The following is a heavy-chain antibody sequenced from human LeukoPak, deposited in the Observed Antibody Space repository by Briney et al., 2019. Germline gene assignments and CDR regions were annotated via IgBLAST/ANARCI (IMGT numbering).Heavy chain of an antibody. Sequence: ASVKVSCKASGYTFTCYYMHWVRQAPGQGLEWMGWINPNSGGTNYAQKFQGRVTMTRDTSISTAYMELSRLRSDDTAVYYCARVPRGYCSGGSCYTPGYFQHWGQGTLVTVSS. D-gene: IGHD2-15*01. CDR1: GYTFTCYY. CDR2: INPNSGGT. CDR3: ARVPRGYCSGGSCYTPGYFQH. V-gene: IGHV1-2*02. J-gene: IGHJ1*01.